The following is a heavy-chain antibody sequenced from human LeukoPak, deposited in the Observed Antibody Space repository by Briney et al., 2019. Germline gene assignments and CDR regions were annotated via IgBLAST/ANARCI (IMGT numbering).Heavy chain of an antibody. CDR3: ARQNFGDV. Sequence: GESLKISCKGSGYSFTNYWIGWVRQMPGKGLEWMGIIYPGDSDTRYSPSFQGQVTISADKSISTAYLQWSSLRGADTAIYYCARQNFGDVWGQGTTVTVSS. CDR2: IYPGDSDT. J-gene: IGHJ6*02. D-gene: IGHD1-7*01. V-gene: IGHV5-51*01. CDR1: GYSFTNYW.